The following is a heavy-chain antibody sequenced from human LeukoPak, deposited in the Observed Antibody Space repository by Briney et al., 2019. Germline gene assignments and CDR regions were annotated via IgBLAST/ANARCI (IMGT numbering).Heavy chain of an antibody. CDR3: ATLTVRGVINI. J-gene: IGHJ4*02. CDR1: GFTFSNTW. Sequence: TGGSLRLCCAASGFTFSNTWMDWVRPAPGKGLEWVGRIQSKTDGGTTEYAAPVNGRFTISRDDSKTTLYLQMNSLKTEDTAVYYCATLTVRGVINIWGQGTLVTISS. CDR2: IQSKTDGGTT. V-gene: IGHV3-15*01. D-gene: IGHD3-10*01.